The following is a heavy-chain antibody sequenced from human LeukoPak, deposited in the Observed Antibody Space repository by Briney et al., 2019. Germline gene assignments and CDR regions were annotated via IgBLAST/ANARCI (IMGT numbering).Heavy chain of an antibody. CDR2: INHSGST. Sequence: SETLSLTCAVYGGSFSGYYWSWIRQPPGKGLEWIGEINHSGSTNYNPSLKSRVTISVDTSKNQFSLKLSSVTAADTAVYYCARGEADSSGWYGGPQDYWGQGTLVTVSS. V-gene: IGHV4-34*01. CDR1: GGSFSGYY. CDR3: ARGEADSSGWYGGPQDY. D-gene: IGHD6-19*01. J-gene: IGHJ4*02.